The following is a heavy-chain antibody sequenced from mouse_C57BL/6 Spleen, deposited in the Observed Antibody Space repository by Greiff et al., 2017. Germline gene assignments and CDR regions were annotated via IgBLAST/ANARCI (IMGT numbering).Heavy chain of an antibody. Sequence: DVMLVESGEGLVKPGGSLKLSCAASGFTFSSYAMSWVRQTPEKRLEWVAYISSGGDYIYYADTVKGRFTISRDNARNTLYLQMSSLKSEDTAMYYCTRSTGTYYFDYWGQGTTLTVSS. D-gene: IGHD4-1*02. CDR3: TRSTGTYYFDY. V-gene: IGHV5-9-1*02. CDR1: GFTFSSYA. CDR2: ISSGGDYI. J-gene: IGHJ2*01.